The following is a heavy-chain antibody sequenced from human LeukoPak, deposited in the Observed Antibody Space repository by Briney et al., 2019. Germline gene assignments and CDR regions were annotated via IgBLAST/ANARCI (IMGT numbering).Heavy chain of an antibody. V-gene: IGHV3-21*01. CDR1: GFTFSSYS. CDR3: ARAPYSSGWYVNWFDP. J-gene: IGHJ5*02. CDR2: ISSSSSYI. Sequence: PGGSLRLSCAASGFTFSSYSMNWVRQAPGKGLEWVSSISSSSSYIYYADSVKGRFTISRDNAKNSLYLQMNSLRAEDTAVYYCARAPYSSGWYVNWFDPWGQGTLVTVSS. D-gene: IGHD6-19*01.